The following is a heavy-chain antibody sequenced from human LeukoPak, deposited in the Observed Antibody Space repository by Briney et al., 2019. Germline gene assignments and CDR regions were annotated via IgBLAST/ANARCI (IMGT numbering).Heavy chain of an antibody. J-gene: IGHJ6*03. V-gene: IGHV4-34*01. Sequence: PSGTLSLTCAVYGVSFSGYYWSWIRQPPGKGLEWVGEINHSGSTNYKPSLKSRVTISVDPTKHQFSLKLSSVTAADTAVYYCARVQRFGLYYYYMGVWGKGTTVTVS. D-gene: IGHD3-10*01. CDR2: INHSGST. CDR3: ARVQRFGLYYYYMGV. CDR1: GVSFSGYY.